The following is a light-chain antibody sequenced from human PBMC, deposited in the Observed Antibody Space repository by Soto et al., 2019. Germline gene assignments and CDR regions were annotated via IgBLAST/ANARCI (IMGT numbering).Light chain of an antibody. CDR2: DGS. CDR1: QSVSSY. Sequence: EIVFAQSPATLSLSPGERATLSCRASQSVSSYLAWYQQKTGQAPRLLIYDGSNRATGIPARFSGSGSGTEFTLNISSLQSEDFAVYYCQQYNNWPPITFGQGTRLE. J-gene: IGKJ5*01. CDR3: QQYNNWPPIT. V-gene: IGKV3-11*01.